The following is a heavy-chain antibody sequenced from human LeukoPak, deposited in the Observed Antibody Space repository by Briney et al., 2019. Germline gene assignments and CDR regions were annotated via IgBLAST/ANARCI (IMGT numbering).Heavy chain of an antibody. CDR3: ARAPPGDYYGSGSYAFDI. D-gene: IGHD3-10*01. CDR2: IYSGESHI. CDR1: GYSFTNYW. Sequence: GEALKISRKGSGYSFTNYWIGWVRQMPGKGLEWMGMIYSGESHIKYSPSFQGQITISSDKSINTAYLQWSSLKAPDTAMYYCARAPPGDYYGSGSYAFDIWGQGTMVTVSS. V-gene: IGHV5-51*01. J-gene: IGHJ3*02.